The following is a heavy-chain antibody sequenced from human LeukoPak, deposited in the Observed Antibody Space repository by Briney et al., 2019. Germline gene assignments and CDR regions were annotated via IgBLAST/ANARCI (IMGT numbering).Heavy chain of an antibody. J-gene: IGHJ4*02. CDR2: IIPIFGTA. D-gene: IGHD6-19*01. V-gene: IGHV1-69*06. Sequence: SVKVSCKASGGTFSSYAISWVRQAPGQGLEWMGGIIPIFGTASYAQKFQGRVTITADKSTSTAYMELSSLRSEDTAVFYCATGQWLIWGFDYWGQGTLVTISS. CDR1: GGTFSSYA. CDR3: ATGQWLIWGFDY.